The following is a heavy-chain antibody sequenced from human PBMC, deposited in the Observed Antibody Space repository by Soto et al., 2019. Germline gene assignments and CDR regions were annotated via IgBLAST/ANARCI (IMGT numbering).Heavy chain of an antibody. CDR2: ISYDGSNN. CDR1: GFTFSSYA. J-gene: IGHJ2*01. D-gene: IGHD3-3*01. Sequence: QVQLVESGGGVVQPGRSLRLSCAASGFTFSSYAMHWVRQAPGKGLEWVAVISYDGSNNYYADSVKGRVTISRDNSKNTLYLQMNCLRAEDTAVYYCARDRVFLEWLLGPNWYFDLWGRGTLVTVSS. CDR3: ARDRVFLEWLLGPNWYFDL. V-gene: IGHV3-30-3*01.